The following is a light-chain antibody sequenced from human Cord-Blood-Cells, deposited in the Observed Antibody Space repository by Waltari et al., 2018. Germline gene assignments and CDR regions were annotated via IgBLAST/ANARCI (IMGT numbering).Light chain of an antibody. V-gene: IGKV1-39*01. CDR3: QQSYSTPWT. J-gene: IGKJ1*01. Sequence: DIQMTQSPSSLSVSVGDRVTITCRASQSISSYLNWYQQKPGKAPKLLIYAASSLQSGVPSRFSGSGSVTDFTLTISSLQPEDFATYYCQQSYSTPWTFGQGTKVEIK. CDR2: AAS. CDR1: QSISSY.